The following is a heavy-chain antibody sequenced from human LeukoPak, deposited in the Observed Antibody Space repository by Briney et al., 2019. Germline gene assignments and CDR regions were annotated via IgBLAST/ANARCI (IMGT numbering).Heavy chain of an antibody. CDR3: ARAGGVAATATDFDY. V-gene: IGHV3-66*01. D-gene: IGHD6-19*01. J-gene: IGHJ4*02. CDR1: GLTVSSNS. Sequence: PGGSLRLSCAGSGLTVSSNSMSWVRQAPGKGLEWVPIIYSGGSTDYADSVKGRFTISRDNSKNTVYLQMNSLRAEDTAVYYCARAGGVAATATDFDYWGQGTLVTVPS. CDR2: IYSGGST.